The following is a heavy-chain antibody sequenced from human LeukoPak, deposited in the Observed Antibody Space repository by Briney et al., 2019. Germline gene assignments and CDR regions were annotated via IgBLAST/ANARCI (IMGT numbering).Heavy chain of an antibody. J-gene: IGHJ3*02. Sequence: HPGGSLRLSCAVSGFTFSNYEMNWVRQAPGKGLEWVSYISSSGSTIYYADSVKGRFTISRDNAKNSLYLQMNSLRAEDTALYYCARVMGSSSSGGAFDIWGQGTMVTVSS. V-gene: IGHV3-48*03. CDR2: ISSSGSTI. D-gene: IGHD6-6*01. CDR3: ARVMGSSSSGGAFDI. CDR1: GFTFSNYE.